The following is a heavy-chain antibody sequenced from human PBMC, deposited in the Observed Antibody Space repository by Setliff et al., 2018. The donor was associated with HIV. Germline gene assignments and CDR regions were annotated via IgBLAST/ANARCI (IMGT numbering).Heavy chain of an antibody. D-gene: IGHD2-2*03. CDR3: ARWIGTFDS. CDR2: ISHSGRT. V-gene: IGHV4-34*01. J-gene: IGHJ4*02. CDR1: SGAFTGHS. Sequence: SETLSLTCGVYSGAFTGHSWSWIRQSPEKGLEWIGEISHSGRTNYNPSLKSRVSISLESSKNQFSLMLSSVTAADTAVYYCARWIGTFDSWGQGTLVTVSS.